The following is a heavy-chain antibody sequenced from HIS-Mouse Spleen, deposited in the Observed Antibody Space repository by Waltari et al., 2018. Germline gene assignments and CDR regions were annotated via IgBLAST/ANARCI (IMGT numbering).Heavy chain of an antibody. CDR1: GGSISSSSYY. V-gene: IGHV4-39*07. CDR3: AREIPYSSSWYDWYFDL. CDR2: IYYSGST. Sequence: QLQLQESGPGLVKPSETLSLTCTVSGGSISSSSYYWGWIRQPPGKGRGWIGGIYYSGSTYYTPSLKSRVTISVDTSKNQFSLKLSSVTAADTAVYYCAREIPYSSSWYDWYFDLWGRGTLVTVSS. J-gene: IGHJ2*01. D-gene: IGHD6-13*01.